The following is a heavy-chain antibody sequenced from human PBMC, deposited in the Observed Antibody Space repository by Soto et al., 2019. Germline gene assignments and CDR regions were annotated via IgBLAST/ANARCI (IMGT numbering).Heavy chain of an antibody. CDR1: GGSFSGYY. J-gene: IGHJ6*02. Sequence: PSETLSLTCAVYGGSFSGYYWSWIRQPPGKGLEWIGEINHSGSTNYNPSLKSRVTISADTSKNQFSLKLSSVTAADTAVYYCARGLRSGSYYRMDVWGQGTTVTVSS. CDR3: ARGLRSGSYYRMDV. V-gene: IGHV4-34*01. CDR2: INHSGST. D-gene: IGHD1-26*01.